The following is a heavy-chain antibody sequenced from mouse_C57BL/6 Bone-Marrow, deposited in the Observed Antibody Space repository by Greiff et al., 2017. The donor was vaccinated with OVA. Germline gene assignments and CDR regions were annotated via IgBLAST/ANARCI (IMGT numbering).Heavy chain of an antibody. J-gene: IGHJ2*01. CDR2: ISDGGSYT. V-gene: IGHV5-4*01. Sequence: EVKLVESGGGLVKPGGSLKLSCAASGFTFSSYAMSWVRQTPEKRLEWVATISDGGSYTYYPDNVKGRFTISRDNAKNNLYLQMSHLKSEDTAMYYCARDDDYDGVDYWGQGTTLTVSS. D-gene: IGHD2-4*01. CDR1: GFTFSSYA. CDR3: ARDDDYDGVDY.